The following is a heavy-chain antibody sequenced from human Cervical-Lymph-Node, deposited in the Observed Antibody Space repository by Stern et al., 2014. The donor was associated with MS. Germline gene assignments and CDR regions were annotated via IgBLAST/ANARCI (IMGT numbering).Heavy chain of an antibody. CDR3: ALGGFGHYFEY. CDR1: GGTFRSSD. CDR2: IIPIIGTA. V-gene: IGHV1-69*01. J-gene: IGHJ4*02. Sequence: VQLVESGAEVQKPGSSVKVSCRASGGTFRSSDISWVRQAPGQGLEWMGGIIPIIGTATYAQKYQGRVTITADESTSTAYMELSSLRSEDTAIYYCALGGFGHYFEYWGQGTLVTVSS. D-gene: IGHD3-10*01.